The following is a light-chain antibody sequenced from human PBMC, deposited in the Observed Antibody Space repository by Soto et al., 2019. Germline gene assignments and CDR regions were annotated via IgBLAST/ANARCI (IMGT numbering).Light chain of an antibody. CDR2: EVT. CDR3: ASDEGSDNHV. V-gene: IGLV2-8*01. J-gene: IGLJ1*01. Sequence: QSALAPPPSASVSPGQSVTISCTGSSNDVGAYNSVSWYQQHPGKAPRLIIYEVTKRPSGVPDRFSGSKSANTASLTVSGLQADDEDDYFCASDEGSDNHVFGTGTKVTVL. CDR1: SNDVGAYNS.